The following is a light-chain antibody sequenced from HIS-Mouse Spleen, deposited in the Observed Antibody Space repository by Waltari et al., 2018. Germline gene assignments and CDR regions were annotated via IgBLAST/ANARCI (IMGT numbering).Light chain of an antibody. CDR3: QSADSSGTWV. CDR1: ALPKQY. J-gene: IGLJ3*02. CDR2: KDS. V-gene: IGLV3-25*03. Sequence: SYELTQPPSVSVSPGQTARITCSGDALPKQYAHWYQQKPGQAPVLVIYKDSERPSGIPGRFSGSSSGTTGTLTISGVQAEDEADYYCQSADSSGTWVFGGGTKLTVL.